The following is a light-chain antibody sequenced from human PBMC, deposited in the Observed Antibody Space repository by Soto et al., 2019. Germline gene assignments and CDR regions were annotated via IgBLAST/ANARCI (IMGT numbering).Light chain of an antibody. CDR1: QSISSF. V-gene: IGKV1-39*01. Sequence: DIQMTQSPSSLSASVGDRVTITCRASQSISSFLNWYQHRPGKAPKLLIYDASSLQSGVPSRFSGSRSRTDFTRTISSLQTEEFGTYYCQQIYSNPRTCGQGTKVEIK. CDR3: QQIYSNPRT. CDR2: DAS. J-gene: IGKJ1*01.